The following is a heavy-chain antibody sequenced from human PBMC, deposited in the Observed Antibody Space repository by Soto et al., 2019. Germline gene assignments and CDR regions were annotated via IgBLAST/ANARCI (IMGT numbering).Heavy chain of an antibody. Sequence: QVQLVQSGAEVKKPGSSVKVSCKASGGTFSSYAISWVRQAPGQGLEWMGGIIPIFGTANYAQKFQGRVTTTADASTSTGYMEMSSLRTEDTAVYYYARTLDYGDYGYYFDHWGQGTMVTDSS. D-gene: IGHD4-17*01. V-gene: IGHV1-69*01. J-gene: IGHJ4*02. CDR3: ARTLDYGDYGYYFDH. CDR1: GGTFSSYA. CDR2: IIPIFGTA.